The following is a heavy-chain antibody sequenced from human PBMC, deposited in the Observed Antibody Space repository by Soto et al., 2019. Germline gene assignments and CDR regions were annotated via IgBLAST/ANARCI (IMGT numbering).Heavy chain of an antibody. CDR1: GYTFTGYY. V-gene: IGHV1-2*04. Sequence: ASVKVSCKASGYTFTGYYLHCVRQAPGQGLEWMGWINPNNGGTNYAQKFQGWVTMTRDTSISTAYMELSRLRSDDTAVYYCAKAGTIPPYYYYFYMDVWGKGTTVTVSS. CDR2: INPNNGGT. D-gene: IGHD2-2*01. CDR3: AKAGTIPPYYYYFYMDV. J-gene: IGHJ6*03.